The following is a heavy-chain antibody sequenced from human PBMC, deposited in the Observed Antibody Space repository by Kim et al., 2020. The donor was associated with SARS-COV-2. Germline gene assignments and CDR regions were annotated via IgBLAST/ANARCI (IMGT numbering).Heavy chain of an antibody. Sequence: GGSLRLSCAASGFTFSSYGMHWVRQAPGKGLEWVAVIWYDGSNKYYAESVKGRFTISRDNSKNTLYLQMNSLRAEDTAVYYCAREGVVPAASALDYWGQGTLVTVSS. J-gene: IGHJ4*02. D-gene: IGHD2-2*01. CDR1: GFTFSSYG. V-gene: IGHV3-33*01. CDR3: AREGVVPAASALDY. CDR2: IWYDGSNK.